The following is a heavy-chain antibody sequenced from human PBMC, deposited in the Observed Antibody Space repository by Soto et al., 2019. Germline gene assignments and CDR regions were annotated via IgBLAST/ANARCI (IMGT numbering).Heavy chain of an antibody. D-gene: IGHD2-15*01. CDR3: ARGYCSGGSCYPGQDYYYYYMDV. CDR2: INHSGST. J-gene: IGHJ6*03. V-gene: IGHV4-34*01. CDR1: GGSFSGYY. Sequence: QVQLQQWGAGLLKPSETLSLTCAVYGGSFSGYYWSWIRQPPGKGLEWIGEINHSGSTSYNPSLKRRVTISVDTSKNQFSLKLSSVTAADTAVYYCARGYCSGGSCYPGQDYYYYYMDVWGKGTTVTVSS.